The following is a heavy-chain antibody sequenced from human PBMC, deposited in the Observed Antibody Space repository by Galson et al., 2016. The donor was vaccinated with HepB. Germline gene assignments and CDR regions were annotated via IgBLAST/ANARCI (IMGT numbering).Heavy chain of an antibody. Sequence: SLRLSCAASGLIFSRSWMTWVRQAPGKGLEWVANVNPDGSETYYLASVKGRFTVSRDNAKNLLYLEINGLRAEATAVYYCARDVGWSSFDNWGRGTLVTVS. J-gene: IGHJ4*02. CDR3: ARDVGWSSFDN. V-gene: IGHV3-7*03. D-gene: IGHD3-10*01. CDR2: VNPDGSET. CDR1: GLIFSRSW.